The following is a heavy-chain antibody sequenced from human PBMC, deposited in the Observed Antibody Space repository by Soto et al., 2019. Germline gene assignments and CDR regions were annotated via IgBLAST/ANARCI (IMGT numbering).Heavy chain of an antibody. Sequence: QVQLVQSGAEVKKPGASVKVSCKASGYTFTSYGISWVRQAPGQGLEWMGWINVYNGNTNYAQKLQGRVTMTTDTSTSKAYLALRSLRSDDTAVYFCARDTSRGEYDYWGQGTLVTVSS. CDR3: ARDTSRGEYDY. D-gene: IGHD3-10*01. CDR2: INVYNGNT. J-gene: IGHJ4*02. CDR1: GYTFTSYG. V-gene: IGHV1-18*01.